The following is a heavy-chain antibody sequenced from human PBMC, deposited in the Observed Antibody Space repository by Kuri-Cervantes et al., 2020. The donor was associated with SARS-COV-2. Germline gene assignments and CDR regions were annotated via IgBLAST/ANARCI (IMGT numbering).Heavy chain of an antibody. Sequence: GGSLRLSCAASGFTFSSYSMNWVRQAPGKGLEWVSSISSSSSYIYYADSVKGRFTVSRDNAKNSLYLQMNSLRAEDTAVYYCARDRDDYVWGSYRNFDYWGQGTLVPSPQ. CDR3: ARDRDDYVWGSYRNFDY. D-gene: IGHD3-16*02. V-gene: IGHV3-21*01. J-gene: IGHJ4*02. CDR1: GFTFSSYS. CDR2: ISSSSSYI.